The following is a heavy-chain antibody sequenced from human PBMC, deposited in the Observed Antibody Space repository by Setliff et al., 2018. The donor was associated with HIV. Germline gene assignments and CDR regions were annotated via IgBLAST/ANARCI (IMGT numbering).Heavy chain of an antibody. Sequence: ASVKVSCKVSGYTLTELSRHWVRQAPGKGLEWMGGFDPEDGETIYAQKVQGRVTMTEDTSTDTAYMELSSLRSEDTAVYYCARDTGPGYCSGGSCYREERPYWYFDLWGRGTLVTVSS. V-gene: IGHV1-24*01. CDR1: GYTLTELS. D-gene: IGHD2-15*01. CDR3: ARDTGPGYCSGGSCYREERPYWYFDL. J-gene: IGHJ2*01. CDR2: FDPEDGET.